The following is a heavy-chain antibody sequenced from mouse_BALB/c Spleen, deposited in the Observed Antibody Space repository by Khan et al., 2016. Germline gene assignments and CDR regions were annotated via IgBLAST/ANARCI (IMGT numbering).Heavy chain of an antibody. CDR3: TRSPYDYDVGFAY. J-gene: IGHJ3*01. V-gene: IGHV14-3*02. CDR1: GFNIKDTY. D-gene: IGHD2-4*01. CDR2: IDPANGNT. Sequence: VQLQQSGAELVKPGASVKLSCTASGFNIKDTYMHWVKQRPEQGLEWIGRIDPANGNTKYDPKFQGKATITADTSSNTAYLLLSSLTSEDTDVYYCTRSPYDYDVGFAYWGQGTLVTVSA.